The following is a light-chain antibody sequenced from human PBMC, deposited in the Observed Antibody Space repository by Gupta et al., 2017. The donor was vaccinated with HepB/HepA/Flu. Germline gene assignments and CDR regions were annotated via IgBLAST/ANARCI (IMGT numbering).Light chain of an antibody. J-gene: IGKJ1*01. Sequence: DIQMTQSPSTLSASVGDRVTITCRASQSISSWLAWYQQKPGKAPKLLIYKASSLESGVPSRFSGSGSGTEFTLTSSSRQPDDFANYYCQQDNSYRTFGQGTKVEIK. V-gene: IGKV1-5*03. CDR2: KAS. CDR1: QSISSW. CDR3: QQDNSYRT.